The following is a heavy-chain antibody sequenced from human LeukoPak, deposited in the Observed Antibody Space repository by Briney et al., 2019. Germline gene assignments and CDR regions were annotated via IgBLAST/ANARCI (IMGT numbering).Heavy chain of an antibody. V-gene: IGHV3-30*04. CDR3: ACIAAAGNYFDY. CDR1: GFTLSSYA. Sequence: GGSLRLSCAASGFTLSSYAMHWVRQAPGKGLEWVAVISYDGSNKYYADSVKGRFTISRDNSKNTLYLQMNSLRAEDTAVYYCACIAAAGNYFDYWGQGTLVTVSS. D-gene: IGHD6-13*01. J-gene: IGHJ4*02. CDR2: ISYDGSNK.